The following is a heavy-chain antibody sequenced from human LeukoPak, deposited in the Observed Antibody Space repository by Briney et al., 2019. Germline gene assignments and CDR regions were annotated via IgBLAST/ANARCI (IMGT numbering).Heavy chain of an antibody. V-gene: IGHV4-34*01. CDR3: ARRGPWGYDILTGYLDYYYMDV. Sequence: SETLSLTCAVYGGSFSGYYWSWIRQPPGKGLEWIGEINHSGSTNYNPSLKSRVTISVDTSKNQFSLKLSSVTAADTAVYYCARRGPWGYDILTGYLDYYYMDVWGKGTTVTISS. CDR2: INHSGST. J-gene: IGHJ6*03. CDR1: GGSFSGYY. D-gene: IGHD3-9*01.